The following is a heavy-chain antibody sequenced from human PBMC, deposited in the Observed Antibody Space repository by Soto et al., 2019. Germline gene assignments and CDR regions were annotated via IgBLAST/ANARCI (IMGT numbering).Heavy chain of an antibody. Sequence: GESLKISCNGSGYSFTSYWICWVRQMPGKGLGWMGNIYPGDSDTRYSPSFQGQVTISADKSVSTAYLQWSSLKASDTAMYYCARRFYYGSGSYYGAFDIWGQGTMVTVSS. D-gene: IGHD3-10*01. V-gene: IGHV5-51*01. CDR3: ARRFYYGSGSYYGAFDI. CDR2: IYPGDSDT. J-gene: IGHJ3*02. CDR1: GYSFTSYW.